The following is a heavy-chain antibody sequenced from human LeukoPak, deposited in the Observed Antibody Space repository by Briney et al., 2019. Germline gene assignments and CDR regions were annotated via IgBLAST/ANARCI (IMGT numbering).Heavy chain of an antibody. CDR1: GFTFSSYG. Sequence: GGSLRLSCAASGFTFSSYGMHWVRQAPGKGLEWVAVIWYDGSNKYYADSVKGRFTISRDNSKNTLYLQMNSLRAEDTAVYYCAKAFCGGDRYEYYFDYWGQGTLVTVSS. J-gene: IGHJ4*02. CDR3: AKAFCGGDRYEYYFDY. V-gene: IGHV3-33*06. D-gene: IGHD2-21*02. CDR2: IWYDGSNK.